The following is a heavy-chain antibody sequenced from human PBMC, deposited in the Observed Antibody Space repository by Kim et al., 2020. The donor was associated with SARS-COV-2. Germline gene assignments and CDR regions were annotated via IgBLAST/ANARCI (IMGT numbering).Heavy chain of an antibody. CDR2: ISGYNGNT. V-gene: IGHV1-18*01. CDR1: GYTFTTHT. D-gene: IGHD3-10*01. Sequence: AAVKVSCKASGYTFTTHTISWVRQALGQGLECMGWISGYNGNTNYAQKFRGRVTMTTDTSTSTAYMEVRSLRSDDTAVYYCARGGGFDVWGQGTTVNVS. CDR3: ARGGGFDV. J-gene: IGHJ6*02.